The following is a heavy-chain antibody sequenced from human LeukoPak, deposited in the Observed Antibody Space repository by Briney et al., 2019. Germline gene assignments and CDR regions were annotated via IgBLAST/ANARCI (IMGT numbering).Heavy chain of an antibody. CDR2: VCYSGST. D-gene: IGHD3-16*01. Sequence: PSETLSLTCTVSGGSITSLCWSWIRQPPGKGLEWIAYVCYSGSTNYNPSLKSRVTISVDTSRNQFSLKLFSVTEADTAVYYCARDGGVGANKVDYWGQGTLVTVSS. CDR1: GGSITSLC. V-gene: IGHV4-59*11. J-gene: IGHJ4*02. CDR3: ARDGGVGANKVDY.